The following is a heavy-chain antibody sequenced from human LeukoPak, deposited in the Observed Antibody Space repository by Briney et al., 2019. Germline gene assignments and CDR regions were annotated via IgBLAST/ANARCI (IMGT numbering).Heavy chain of an antibody. CDR2: IYYSGST. CDR3: ARDRGSYYVDY. Sequence: SETLSLTCTVSGVSISSYYWSWLRQPPGKGLEWVGYIYYSGSTNYNPSLKSRVTISVDTSKNQFSLKLSSVTAADTAVYYCARDRGSYYVDYWGQGTLVTVSS. J-gene: IGHJ4*02. D-gene: IGHD1-26*01. V-gene: IGHV4-59*01. CDR1: GVSISSYY.